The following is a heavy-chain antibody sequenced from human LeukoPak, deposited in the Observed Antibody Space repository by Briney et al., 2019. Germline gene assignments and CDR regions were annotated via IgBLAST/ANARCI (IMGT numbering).Heavy chain of an antibody. CDR3: AKPYSSRSNYYYYYMDV. CDR2: TVGGGSPNT. J-gene: IGHJ6*03. V-gene: IGHV3-23*03. D-gene: IGHD6-13*01. CDR1: GFTFSSYA. Sequence: GGSLRLSCAASGFTFSSYAMSWVRQAPGKGLEWVSVTVGGGSPNTYHADSVKGRFTISRDNSKNTLYLQMNSLRAEDTAVYYCAKPYSSRSNYYYYYMDVWGKGTTVTISS.